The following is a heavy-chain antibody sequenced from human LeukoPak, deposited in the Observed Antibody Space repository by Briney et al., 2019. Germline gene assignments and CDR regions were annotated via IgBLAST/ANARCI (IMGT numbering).Heavy chain of an antibody. J-gene: IGHJ3*02. CDR1: GYTFTSYY. D-gene: IGHD6-13*01. Sequence: RASVKVSCKASGYTFTSYYMHWVRQTPGQGLEWMGVINPSGGSTTYAQKFQGRVTMTRDMSTSTVYMELSSLRSEDTAVYYCARRLEDSSSWSMLAFDIWGQGTLVTVSS. CDR3: ARRLEDSSSWSMLAFDI. CDR2: INPSGGST. V-gene: IGHV1-46*01.